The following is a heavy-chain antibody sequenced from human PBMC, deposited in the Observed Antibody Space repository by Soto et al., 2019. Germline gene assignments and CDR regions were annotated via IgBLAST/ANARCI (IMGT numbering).Heavy chain of an antibody. CDR2: ISDDGSTA. V-gene: IGHV3-74*01. CDR3: ARGPRVSSTGTGAH. D-gene: IGHD1-1*01. J-gene: IGHJ4*02. CDR1: GFAFSAYW. Sequence: GGSLRLSCSVSGFAFSAYWMHWVRQVPGKGLTWVSRISDDGSTATYADSVKGRFVISRDNAKNSLYLEMNTLRADDSGLYYCARGPRVSSTGTGAHWGRGTLVTVSS.